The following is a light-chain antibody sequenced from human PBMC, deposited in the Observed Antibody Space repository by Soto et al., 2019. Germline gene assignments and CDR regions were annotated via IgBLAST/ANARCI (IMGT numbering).Light chain of an antibody. CDR3: QQYGSSPIT. J-gene: IGKJ5*01. V-gene: IGKV3-20*01. CDR2: GAS. CDR1: QSVSSSY. Sequence: EIVLTPSPGTLSLSPGERATLSCRASQSVSSSYFAWYQPKPGPAPGLLIYGASSRATGIPDRFSGSGSGTDFTLTISRLEPEDFAVYYCQQYGSSPITFGQGTRLEI.